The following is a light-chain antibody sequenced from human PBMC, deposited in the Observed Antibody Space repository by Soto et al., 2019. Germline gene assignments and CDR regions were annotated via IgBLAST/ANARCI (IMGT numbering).Light chain of an antibody. CDR1: QSVYSN. Sequence: EIVMTQSPATLSVSPGEGATLSCRASQSVYSNLDWYQQKPGQAPRLLIYGASTRATGIPARFSGSGSGTEFTHTISSLQSEDFAAYYCQQYDSWPLTFGGGTKVQIK. CDR2: GAS. J-gene: IGKJ4*01. V-gene: IGKV3-15*01. CDR3: QQYDSWPLT.